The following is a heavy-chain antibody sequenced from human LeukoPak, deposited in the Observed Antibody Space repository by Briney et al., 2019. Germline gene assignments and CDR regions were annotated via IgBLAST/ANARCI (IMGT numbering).Heavy chain of an antibody. D-gene: IGHD3-22*01. CDR1: GVSFSGYY. J-gene: IGHJ4*02. Sequence: SETLSLTCAVYGVSFSGYYWSWIRQPPGQGLEWIGEINHSGSTNYNPSLKSRVTISVDTSKNQFSLKLSSVTAADTAVYYCARGRQTYYYDSSGNGPFDYWGQGTLVTVSS. CDR3: ARGRQTYYYDSSGNGPFDY. CDR2: INHSGST. V-gene: IGHV4-34*01.